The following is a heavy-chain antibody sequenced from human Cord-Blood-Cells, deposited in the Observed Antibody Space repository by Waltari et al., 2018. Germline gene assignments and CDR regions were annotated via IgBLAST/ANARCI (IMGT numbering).Heavy chain of an antibody. CDR2: IKQDGSEK. J-gene: IGHJ4*02. CDR3: ARVWVYYFDY. Sequence: EVQLVESGGGLVQPGGSLRLSCAASGFTFSSYGMSWVRQAPGKGLEWVANIKQDGSEKYYVDSVKGRFTISRDNAKNSLYLQMNSLRAEDTAVYYCARVWVYYFDYWGQGTLVTVSS. V-gene: IGHV3-7*01. D-gene: IGHD3-16*01. CDR1: GFTFSSYG.